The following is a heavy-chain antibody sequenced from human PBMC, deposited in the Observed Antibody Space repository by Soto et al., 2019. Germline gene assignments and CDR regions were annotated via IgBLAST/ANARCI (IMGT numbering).Heavy chain of an antibody. V-gene: IGHV4-34*01. J-gene: IGHJ6*02. CDR3: ARGKRGSSWYRGEEKYYYYGVDV. Sequence: PSETLSLTCTAYGESFNGYYWSWIRQPPGKGLEWIGEIHHSGSTNYNPSLKSRVTFSIDTSKRQFSLKVRSVTAADTAVYYCARGKRGSSWYRGEEKYYYYGVDVWGQGTPVTVSS. D-gene: IGHD6-13*01. CDR2: IHHSGST. CDR1: GESFNGYY.